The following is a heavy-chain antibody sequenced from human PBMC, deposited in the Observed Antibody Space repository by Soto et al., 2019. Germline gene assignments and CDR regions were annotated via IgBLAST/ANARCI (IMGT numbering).Heavy chain of an antibody. J-gene: IGHJ5*01. CDR3: AGEVVTVTTLGWFHS. Sequence: ASVKVSCKASGDTFNNYAISWMRQTPGRGLEWLGEIVPIFGTTNCPQEFQGRVTITADTSTSTAYMELSRLISEDTAIYYCAGEVVTVTTLGWFHSSGPGTMLTVST. D-gene: IGHD2-21*02. CDR1: GDTFNNYA. V-gene: IGHV1-69*06. CDR2: IVPIFGTT.